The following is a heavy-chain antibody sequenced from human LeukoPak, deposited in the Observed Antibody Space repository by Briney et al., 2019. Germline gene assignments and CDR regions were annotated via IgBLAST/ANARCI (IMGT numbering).Heavy chain of an antibody. J-gene: IGHJ4*02. V-gene: IGHV3-30-3*01. CDR2: ISYDGSNK. CDR3: TRHSSGYPEGGYFDY. Sequence: GGSVRLSCAASGFTFSSYAMHWVRQAPGKGLEWVAVISYDGSNKYYADSVKGRFTISRDNSKNTLYLQMNSLRAEDAAVYYCTRHSSGYPEGGYFDYWGQGTLVTVSS. D-gene: IGHD3-22*01. CDR1: GFTFSSYA.